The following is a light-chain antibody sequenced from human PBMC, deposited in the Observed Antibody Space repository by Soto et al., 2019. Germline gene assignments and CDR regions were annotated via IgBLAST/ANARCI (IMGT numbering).Light chain of an antibody. Sequence: TVSVSPGERATISCRASQSVNTNLAWYQQKPGQAPSLLIYDVSNRATGIPSRFSGSGSGTEFTLTVSSLQSEDFAVYHCQQYKNWPPITVGQGTRLEIK. CDR3: QQYKNWPPIT. V-gene: IGKV3-15*01. CDR2: DVS. CDR1: QSVNTN. J-gene: IGKJ5*01.